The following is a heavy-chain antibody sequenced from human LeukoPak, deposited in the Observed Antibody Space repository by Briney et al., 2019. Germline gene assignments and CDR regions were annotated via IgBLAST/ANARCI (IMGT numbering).Heavy chain of an antibody. Sequence: GGSLRLSCEASGFTFSHYWMHWVRQAPGKGLVWVSRTNTDGSSTSYVDSVKGRFTISRDNANNTMYLQMNSLRAEDTAMYYCVPTDSSGLDWGQGTLVTVSS. CDR1: GFTFSHYW. J-gene: IGHJ4*02. V-gene: IGHV3-74*01. D-gene: IGHD3-22*01. CDR3: VPTDSSGLD. CDR2: TNTDGSST.